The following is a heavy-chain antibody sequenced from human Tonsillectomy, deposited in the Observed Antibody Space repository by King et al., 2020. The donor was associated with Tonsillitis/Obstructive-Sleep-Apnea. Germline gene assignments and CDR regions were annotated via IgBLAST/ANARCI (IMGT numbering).Heavy chain of an antibody. CDR1: GFTFSSYA. V-gene: IGHV3-23*04. J-gene: IGHJ4*02. D-gene: IGHD3-3*01. CDR3: AKDHGVLRFLEWLLFFDY. Sequence: QLVQSGGGLVQPGGSLRLSCAASGFTFSSYAMSWVRQAPGKGLEWVSAISGSGGSTYYADSVKGRFTISRENSKNTLYLQMNSLRAEDRAVYYCAKDHGVLRFLEWLLFFDYWGQGTLVTVSS. CDR2: ISGSGGST.